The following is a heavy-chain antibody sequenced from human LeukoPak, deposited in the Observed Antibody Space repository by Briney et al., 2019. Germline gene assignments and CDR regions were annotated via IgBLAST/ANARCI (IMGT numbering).Heavy chain of an antibody. CDR1: GYNFTNYW. V-gene: IGHV5-10-1*01. CDR3: ARGQNYDILTGYSGGLNWFDP. D-gene: IGHD3-9*01. Sequence: GESLKISCKGSGYNFTNYWISWVRQMPGKGLEWMGRIDPSDSYTNYSPSFQGHVTISADKSISTAYLQWSSLKASDTAMYYCARGQNYDILTGYSGGLNWFDPWGQGTLVTVSS. J-gene: IGHJ5*02. CDR2: IDPSDSYT.